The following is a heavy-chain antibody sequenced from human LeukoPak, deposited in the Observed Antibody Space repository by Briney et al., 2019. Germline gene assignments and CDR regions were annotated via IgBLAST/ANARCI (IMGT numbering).Heavy chain of an antibody. Sequence: GGSLRLSCAASGFTFPNYVMSWVRQAPGKGLEWVSSISDNGGNTYYADSVKGRFTISRDNSKNTLYLQMNSLRVEDAAVYYCARAVVGATPYYYYYGMDVWGQGTTVTVSS. J-gene: IGHJ6*02. CDR3: ARAVVGATPYYYYYGMDV. CDR2: ISDNGGNT. D-gene: IGHD1-26*01. CDR1: GFTFPNYV. V-gene: IGHV3-23*01.